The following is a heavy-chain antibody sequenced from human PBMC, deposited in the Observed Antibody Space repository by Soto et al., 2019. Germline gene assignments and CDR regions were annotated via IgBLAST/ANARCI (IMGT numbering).Heavy chain of an antibody. CDR1: AFSLSTSGVG. J-gene: IGHJ1*01. Sequence: QITLKESGPTLVKPTQTLTLTCTFSAFSLSTSGVGVGWIRQPPGKALEWLALIYWDDDKRYSPSLKSRLTNTKDPAKKLGVLTMTNMDPVDTATYYCAHMDSSSWPEWFQHWGQGNLVTVSS. CDR3: AHMDSSSWPEWFQH. V-gene: IGHV2-5*02. CDR2: IYWDDDK. D-gene: IGHD6-13*01.